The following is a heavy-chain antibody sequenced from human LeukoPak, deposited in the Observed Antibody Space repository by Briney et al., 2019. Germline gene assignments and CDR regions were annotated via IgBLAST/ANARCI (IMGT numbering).Heavy chain of an antibody. Sequence: GGSLRLSCAASGVTFSSYSMNWVSQAPGKGLKWVSVIIGRGLTTCYADSVKGRFTISRDNSKNTLYLQMDSLRAEDTAVYYCAKDLSPGPDWGQGTLVTVSS. J-gene: IGHJ4*02. CDR3: AKDLSPGPD. CDR1: GVTFSSYS. V-gene: IGHV3-23*01. CDR2: IIGRGLTT.